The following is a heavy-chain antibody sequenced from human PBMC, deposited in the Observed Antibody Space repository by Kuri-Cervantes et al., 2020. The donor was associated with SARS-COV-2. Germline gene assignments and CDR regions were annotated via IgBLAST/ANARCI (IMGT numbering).Heavy chain of an antibody. CDR2: IPSGGNS. Sequence: LKISCTASGFTFTNHAMSWVRQAPGKGLEWVSVIPSGGNSYYPISVRGRFTISRDNSKNTVYLEMNTLRAEDTARYYCVSGEDTSTPDFDHWGLGTLVTVSS. V-gene: IGHV3-23*03. D-gene: IGHD3-10*02. CDR1: GFTFTNHA. CDR3: VSGEDTSTPDFDH. J-gene: IGHJ4*02.